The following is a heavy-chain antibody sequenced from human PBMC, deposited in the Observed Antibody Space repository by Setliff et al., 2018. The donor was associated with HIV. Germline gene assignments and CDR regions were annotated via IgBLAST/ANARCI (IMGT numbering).Heavy chain of an antibody. CDR2: IWYDGSNE. J-gene: IGHJ4*02. CDR1: GFIFSSYA. Sequence: PGGSLRLSCAASGFIFSSYAMHWVRQAPGKGLEWVAVIWYDGSNEYYADSVKGRFTISRDNSKNTLYLQMNSLRAEDTAVYYCARVPLLGHTLDYWGQGTLVTVSS. V-gene: IGHV3-30*01. CDR3: ARVPLLGHTLDY.